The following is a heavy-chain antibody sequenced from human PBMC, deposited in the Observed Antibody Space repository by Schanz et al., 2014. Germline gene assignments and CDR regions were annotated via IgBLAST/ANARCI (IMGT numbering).Heavy chain of an antibody. J-gene: IGHJ4*02. V-gene: IGHV3-30-3*01. CDR1: GFSFSTHW. D-gene: IGHD1-26*01. Sequence: QMHLAESGGGVVQPGRSLRLSCAASGFSFSTHWMAWIRQAPGKGLEWVAVMSYDGSNKYYADSVKGRFTISRDNAKNSLYLQMNSLRAEDTAVYYCARDSGSHYLVDYWGQGTLVTVSS. CDR2: MSYDGSNK. CDR3: ARDSGSHYLVDY.